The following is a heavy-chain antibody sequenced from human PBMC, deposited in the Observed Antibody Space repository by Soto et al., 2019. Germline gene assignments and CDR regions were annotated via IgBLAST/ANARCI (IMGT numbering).Heavy chain of an antibody. V-gene: IGHV1-3*01. CDR2: INAGNGNT. CDR1: GYTFTSYA. Sequence: ASVKVSCKASGYTFTSYAMHWVRQAPGQRLEWMGWINAGNGNTKYSQKFQGRVTITRDTSASTAYMELSSLRSEDTAVYYCARNGMDVYWYFDLWGRGTLVTVSS. J-gene: IGHJ2*01. D-gene: IGHD2-2*03. CDR3: ARNGMDVYWYFDL.